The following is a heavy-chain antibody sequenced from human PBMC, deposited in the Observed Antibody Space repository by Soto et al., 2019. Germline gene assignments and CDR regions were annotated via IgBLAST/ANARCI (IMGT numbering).Heavy chain of an antibody. CDR3: ARRHSATWLFDY. D-gene: IGHD3-9*01. J-gene: IGHJ4*02. Sequence: SETLSLTCAVSGGAISGRSNYWGWIRQPPGKGLEYIGSIYSGGSTYYNPSLKSRVTLSVDATQNQFSLRLTSVTAAGTAVYYCARRHSATWLFDYRGLRTPVTVSS. CDR1: GGAISGRSNY. V-gene: IGHV4-39*01. CDR2: IYSGGST.